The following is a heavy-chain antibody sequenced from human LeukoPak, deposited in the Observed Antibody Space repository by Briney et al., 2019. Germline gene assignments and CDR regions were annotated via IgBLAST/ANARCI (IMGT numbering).Heavy chain of an antibody. CDR3: ARDGSSLRFDY. J-gene: IGHJ4*02. D-gene: IGHD6-19*01. Sequence: ASVKVSCKASGYTFTAYYMHWVRQAPGQGLEGMGWINPNSGGTNYAKKFQGRVTTTRDTSISTAYMELSRLRSGDAAVYYCARDGSSLRFDYWGQGTLVTVSS. CDR2: INPNSGGT. V-gene: IGHV1-2*02. CDR1: GYTFTAYY.